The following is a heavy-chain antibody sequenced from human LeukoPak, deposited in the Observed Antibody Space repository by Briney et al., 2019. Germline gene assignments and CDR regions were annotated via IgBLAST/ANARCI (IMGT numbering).Heavy chain of an antibody. CDR3: AKDLSVIVVVPAALDAFDI. CDR1: GFTFSSYA. Sequence: PGGSLRLSCAASGFTFSSYAMSWVRQAPGKGLEWVSAISGSGGGTYYADSVKGRFTISRDNSKNTLYLQMNSLRAEDTAVYYCAKDLSVIVVVPAALDAFDIWGQGTMVTVSS. V-gene: IGHV3-23*01. CDR2: ISGSGGGT. J-gene: IGHJ3*02. D-gene: IGHD2-2*01.